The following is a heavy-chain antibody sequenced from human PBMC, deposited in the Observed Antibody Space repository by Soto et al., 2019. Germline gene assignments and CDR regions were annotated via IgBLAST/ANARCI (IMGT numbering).Heavy chain of an antibody. J-gene: IGHJ5*01. CDR1: GASINNFDYY. D-gene: IGHD3-10*01. CDR2: VYYNENT. Sequence: PSESLSLTCSVSGASINNFDYYWGWIRQPPGKGLEWIGTVYYNENTYYNPSLKSPVAISGDTAKTQFSLNLRSVTAADTAIYFCARRERYYGSPGWFDPWGQGTLVTVSS. CDR3: ARRERYYGSPGWFDP. V-gene: IGHV4-39*01.